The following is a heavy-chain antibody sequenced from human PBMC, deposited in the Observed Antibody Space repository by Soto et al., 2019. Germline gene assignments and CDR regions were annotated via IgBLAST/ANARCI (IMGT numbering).Heavy chain of an antibody. D-gene: IGHD2-15*01. V-gene: IGHV3-23*01. Sequence: GGSLRLSCAASGFTFSSYAMSWVRQAPGKGLEWVSAISGSGGSTYYADSVKGRFTISRDNSKNTLYLQMNSLRAENTAVYYCAKGGYCSGGSCYLGWGNFDYWGQGTLVTVSS. CDR1: GFTFSSYA. CDR3: AKGGYCSGGSCYLGWGNFDY. J-gene: IGHJ4*02. CDR2: ISGSGGST.